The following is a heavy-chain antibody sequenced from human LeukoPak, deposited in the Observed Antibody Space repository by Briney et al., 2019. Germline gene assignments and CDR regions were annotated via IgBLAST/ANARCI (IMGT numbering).Heavy chain of an antibody. Sequence: PGGSLRLSCVASGFTFSSNAMSWVRQAPGKGLEWVSVITGNDGSTYYADSVKGRFTISRDNSKNTLSLQMDSLRAEDTAVYYCAKVAVAPGSGGDYFDYWGQGTLVTVSS. D-gene: IGHD3-10*01. CDR2: ITGNDGST. J-gene: IGHJ4*02. CDR3: AKVAVAPGSGGDYFDY. CDR1: GFTFSSNA. V-gene: IGHV3-23*01.